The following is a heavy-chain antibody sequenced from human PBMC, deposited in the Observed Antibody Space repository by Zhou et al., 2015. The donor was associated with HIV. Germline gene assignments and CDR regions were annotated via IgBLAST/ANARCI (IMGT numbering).Heavy chain of an antibody. CDR2: ISTYNGNT. Sequence: QVQLVQSGAEVKKPGASVKVSCKASGYTFTSYGISWVRQAPGQGLEWMGWISTYNGNTNYAQKLQGRVTMTTDTSTSTVYMELRSLISDDTAVYYCASPYYYDSSGYPFDYWAREPWSPSP. D-gene: IGHD3-22*01. CDR1: GYTFTSYG. CDR3: ASPYYYDSSGYPFDY. J-gene: IGHJ4*02. V-gene: IGHV1-18*01.